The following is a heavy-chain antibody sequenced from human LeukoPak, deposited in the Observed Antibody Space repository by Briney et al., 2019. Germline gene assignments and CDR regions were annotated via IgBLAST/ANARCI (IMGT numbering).Heavy chain of an antibody. CDR3: ARTHRAGWDDAFDI. CDR2: ISYDGSNK. Sequence: PGGSLGLSCAASGFTFSSYAMHWVRQAPGKGLEWVAVISYDGSNKYYADSVKGRFTISRDNSKNTLYLQMNSLRAEDTAVYYCARTHRAGWDDAFDIWGQGTMVTVSS. J-gene: IGHJ3*02. CDR1: GFTFSSYA. D-gene: IGHD1-26*01. V-gene: IGHV3-30*04.